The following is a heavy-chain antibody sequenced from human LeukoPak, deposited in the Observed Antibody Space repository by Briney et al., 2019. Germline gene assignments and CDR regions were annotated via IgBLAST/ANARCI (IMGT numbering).Heavy chain of an antibody. CDR2: MNPNSGNT. CDR3: ARGFFGSGWYGYYYMDV. D-gene: IGHD6-19*01. CDR1: GYTFTSYD. J-gene: IGHJ6*03. V-gene: IGHV1-8*03. Sequence: ASVKVSCKASGYTFTSYDINWVRQATGQGLEWMGWMNPNSGNTGYAQKFQGRVTITRNTSISTAYMELSSLRFEDTAVYYCARGFFGSGWYGYYYMDVWGKGTTVTVSS.